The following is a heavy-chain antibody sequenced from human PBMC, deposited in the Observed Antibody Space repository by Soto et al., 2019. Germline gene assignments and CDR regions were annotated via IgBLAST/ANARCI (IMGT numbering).Heavy chain of an antibody. CDR3: ATYCSGGSCYSSIFY. CDR1: GYTFASYG. CDR2: ISAYNGNT. D-gene: IGHD2-15*01. Sequence: QVQLVQSGAEVKKPGASVKVSCKASGYTFASYGISWVRQAPGQGLEWMGWISAYNGNTNYAQKLQGRVTMTTDTSXITAYMELRSLRSDDTAVYYCATYCSGGSCYSSIFYWGQGTLVTVSS. V-gene: IGHV1-18*01. J-gene: IGHJ4*02.